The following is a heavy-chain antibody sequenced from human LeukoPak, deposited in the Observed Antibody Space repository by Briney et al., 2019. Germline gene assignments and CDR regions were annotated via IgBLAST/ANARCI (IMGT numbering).Heavy chain of an antibody. Sequence: TGGSLRLSCAASGFTFSSYEMDWVRQAPGKGLEWVSYISRSSSIIYYADSVKGRFTISRDNAKNSLYLQMNSLRAEDTAVYYCARAKRNAFDIWGQGTMVTVSS. V-gene: IGHV3-48*01. CDR1: GFTFSSYE. J-gene: IGHJ3*02. CDR3: ARAKRNAFDI. CDR2: ISRSSSII.